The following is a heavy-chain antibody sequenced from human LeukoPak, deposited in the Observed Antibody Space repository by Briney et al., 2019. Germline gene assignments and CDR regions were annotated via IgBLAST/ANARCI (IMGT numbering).Heavy chain of an antibody. D-gene: IGHD4-17*01. V-gene: IGHV1-46*01. CDR1: GYTLTSYY. CDR3: ARDKHPRDYGDYSDY. CDR2: INPSGGST. Sequence: ASVKVSCKASGYTLTSYYMHWVRQAPGQGLEWMGIINPSGGSTSYAQKFQGRVTMTRDTSTSTVYMELSSLRSEDTAVYYCARDKHPRDYGDYSDYWGQGTLVTVSS. J-gene: IGHJ4*02.